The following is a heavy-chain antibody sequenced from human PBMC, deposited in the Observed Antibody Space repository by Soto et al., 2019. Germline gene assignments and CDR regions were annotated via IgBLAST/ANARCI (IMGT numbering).Heavy chain of an antibody. CDR2: INHSGST. Sequence: QVQLQQWGAGLSKPSETLSLTCAVYGGSFSGYYWSWIRQPPGKGLEWIGEINHSGSTNYNPSLKSRVTISVDTSKNQFSLKLSSVTAAATAVYYCARSPARLAARPTPFDYWGQGTLVTVSS. CDR1: GGSFSGYY. V-gene: IGHV4-34*01. CDR3: ARSPARLAARPTPFDY. D-gene: IGHD6-6*01. J-gene: IGHJ4*02.